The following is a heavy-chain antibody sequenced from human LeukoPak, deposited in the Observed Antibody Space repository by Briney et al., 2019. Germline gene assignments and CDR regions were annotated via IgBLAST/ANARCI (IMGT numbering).Heavy chain of an antibody. D-gene: IGHD2-8*02. V-gene: IGHV3-23*01. CDR3: AAYRQVLLPFES. Sequence: GGSLRLSCEASGFTFSTFAMIWVRQPPGKGLEWVSSIFPSGGEIHYADSVRGRFTISRDNSKSTLSLQMNSLRAEDTAIYYCAAYRQVLLPFESWGQGTLVTVSS. CDR2: IFPSGGEI. J-gene: IGHJ4*02. CDR1: GFTFSTFA.